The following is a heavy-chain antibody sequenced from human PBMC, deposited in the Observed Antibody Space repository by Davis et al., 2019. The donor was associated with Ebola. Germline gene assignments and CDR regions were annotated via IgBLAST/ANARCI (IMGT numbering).Heavy chain of an antibody. D-gene: IGHD2/OR15-2a*01. CDR2: IYYSGST. CDR1: GGSVSSGSYY. CDR3: ASTEGTTSTAGYFQH. Sequence: PGGSLRLSCAVSGGSVSSGSYYWSWIRQPPGKGLEWIGYIYYSGSTNYNPSLKSRVTISVDTSKNQFSLKLSSVTAADTAVYYCASTEGTTSTAGYFQHWGQGTLVTVSS. J-gene: IGHJ1*01. V-gene: IGHV4-61*01.